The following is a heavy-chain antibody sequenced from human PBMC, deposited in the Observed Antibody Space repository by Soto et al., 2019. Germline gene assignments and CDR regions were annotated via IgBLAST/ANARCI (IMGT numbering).Heavy chain of an antibody. CDR2: ISAYNGNT. D-gene: IGHD6-19*01. V-gene: IGHV1-18*01. CDR1: GYTFTSYG. Sequence: ASVKVSCKASGYTFTSYGINWVRQAPGQGLEWMGWISAYNGNTNYAQKLQGRVTMTTDTSTSTAYMELRSLRSDDTAVYYCARDRLAVTSGRAFDIWGQGTMVTVSS. J-gene: IGHJ3*02. CDR3: ARDRLAVTSGRAFDI.